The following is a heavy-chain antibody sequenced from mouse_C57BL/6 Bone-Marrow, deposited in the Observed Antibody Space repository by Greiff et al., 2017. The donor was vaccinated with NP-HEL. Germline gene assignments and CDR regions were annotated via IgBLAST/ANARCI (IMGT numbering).Heavy chain of an antibody. CDR1: GFTFSSYG. CDR3: ARHGDGYYGAMDY. V-gene: IGHV5-6*01. CDR2: ISSGGSYT. Sequence: EVQGVESGGDLVKPGGSLKLSCAASGFTFSSYGMSWVRQTPDKRLEWVATISSGGSYTYYPDSVKGRITISRDNAKNTLYLQMSSLKSEDTAMYYCARHGDGYYGAMDYWGQGTSVTVSS. J-gene: IGHJ4*01. D-gene: IGHD2-3*01.